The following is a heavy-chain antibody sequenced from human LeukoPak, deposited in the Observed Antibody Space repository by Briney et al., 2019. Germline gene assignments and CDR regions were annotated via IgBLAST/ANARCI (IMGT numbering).Heavy chain of an antibody. V-gene: IGHV1-2*02. CDR1: GYTFTGYY. Sequence: SVQVSFQASGYTFTGYYMHWVRPAPGQGRAGMGWINPNSGGTNYAQKFQGRVTMTRDTSISTAYMELSRLRSDDTAVYYCARPSGYSPYYFDYWGQGTLVTVSS. D-gene: IGHD5-18*01. CDR3: ARPSGYSPYYFDY. CDR2: INPNSGGT. J-gene: IGHJ4*02.